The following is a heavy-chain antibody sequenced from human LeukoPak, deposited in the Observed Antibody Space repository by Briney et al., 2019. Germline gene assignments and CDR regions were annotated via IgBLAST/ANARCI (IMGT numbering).Heavy chain of an antibody. CDR1: GSTFSSYA. D-gene: IGHD3-16*01. CDR2: ISGSGGST. J-gene: IGHJ6*03. Sequence: GGSLRLSCAASGSTFSSYAMSWVRQAPGEGREWVSAISGSGGSTYYADSVKGRFTISRDNSKNTLYLQMNSLRAEDTAVYSGGTAGGRQWANSFYSMAVGAKGPRSPSP. V-gene: IGHV3-23*01. CDR3: GTAGGRQWANSFYSMAV.